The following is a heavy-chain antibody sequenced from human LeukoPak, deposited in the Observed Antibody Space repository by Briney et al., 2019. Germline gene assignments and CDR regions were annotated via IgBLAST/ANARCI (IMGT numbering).Heavy chain of an antibody. CDR2: ISGSGGST. CDR1: GFTFSSCA. CDR3: AKARYRDYGDYAGDAFDI. J-gene: IGHJ3*02. D-gene: IGHD4-17*01. V-gene: IGHV3-23*01. Sequence: GGSLRLSCAASGFTFSSCAMSWVRQAPGKRLEWVSAISGSGGSTYYADSVKGRFTISRDNSKNTLYLQMNSLRAEDTAVYYCAKARYRDYGDYAGDAFDIWGQGTMVTVSS.